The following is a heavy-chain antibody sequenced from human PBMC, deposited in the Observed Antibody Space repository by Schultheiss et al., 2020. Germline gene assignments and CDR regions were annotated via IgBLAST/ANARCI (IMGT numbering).Heavy chain of an antibody. CDR2: ISGGSSTI. CDR3: ARGDFWGGYPDY. D-gene: IGHD3-3*01. J-gene: IGHJ4*02. Sequence: GESLKISCAASGFSFNTFNMIWVRQAPGKGLEWLSSISGGSSTIHYADSVKGRFTISRDNAKNSLYLQMNSLRDEDTAVYYCARGDFWGGYPDYWGQGTLVNVSS. V-gene: IGHV3-48*02. CDR1: GFSFNTFN.